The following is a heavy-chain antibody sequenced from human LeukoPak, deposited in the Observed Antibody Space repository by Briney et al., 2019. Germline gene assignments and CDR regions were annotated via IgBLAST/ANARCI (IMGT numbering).Heavy chain of an antibody. CDR3: AKDQVTSYYDSSGYPTPFDY. D-gene: IGHD3-22*01. CDR2: LSSSGNTI. V-gene: IGHV3-11*01. J-gene: IGHJ4*02. CDR1: GFTFSDYH. Sequence: GGSLRLSCAASGFTFSDYHMSWIRQTPGKGLEWVSYLSSSGNTIYYADSVKGRFTISRDNSKNTLYLQMNSLRAEDTAVYYCAKDQVTSYYDSSGYPTPFDYWGQGTLVTVSS.